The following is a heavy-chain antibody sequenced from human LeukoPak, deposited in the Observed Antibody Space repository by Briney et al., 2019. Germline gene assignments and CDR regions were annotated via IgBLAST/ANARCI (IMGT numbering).Heavy chain of an antibody. J-gene: IGHJ4*02. V-gene: IGHV3-23*01. CDR2: ISGSGGST. CDR3: ASPITIFGVTPTGFDY. D-gene: IGHD3-3*01. CDR1: GFTFSSYA. Sequence: GGSLRLSCAASGFTFSSYAMSWVRQAPGKGLGWVSAISGSGGSTYYADSVKGRFTISRDNSKNTLYLQMNSLRAEDTAVYYCASPITIFGVTPTGFDYWGQGTLVTVSS.